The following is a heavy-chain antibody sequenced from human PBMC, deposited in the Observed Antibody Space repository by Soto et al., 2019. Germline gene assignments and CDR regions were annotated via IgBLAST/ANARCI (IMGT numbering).Heavy chain of an antibody. CDR3: ARGVGPNCSSTSCYPQIYYYYYMDV. J-gene: IGHJ6*03. CDR1: GYTFTSYA. Sequence: ASVKVSCKASGYTFTSYAMHWVRQAPGQRLEWMGWINAGNGNTKYSQKFQGRVTITRDTSASTAYMELSSLRSEDTAVYYCARGVGPNCSSTSCYPQIYYYYYMDVWGKGTTVTVSS. D-gene: IGHD2-2*01. CDR2: INAGNGNT. V-gene: IGHV1-3*01.